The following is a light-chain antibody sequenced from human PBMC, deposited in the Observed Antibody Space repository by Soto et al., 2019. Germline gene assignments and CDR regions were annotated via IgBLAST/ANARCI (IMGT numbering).Light chain of an antibody. J-gene: IGKJ2*01. CDR1: QTVSSN. CDR3: QQYHSWYT. V-gene: IGKV3-15*01. CDR2: GAS. Sequence: EIVMTQSPGTLSVSPGERATLSCRASQTVSSNVAWYQQKRGQAPRLLIYGASTRATGIPARFSGSGSGTEFTLTISSLQSEDFAVYYWQQYHSWYTFGQGTKLEI.